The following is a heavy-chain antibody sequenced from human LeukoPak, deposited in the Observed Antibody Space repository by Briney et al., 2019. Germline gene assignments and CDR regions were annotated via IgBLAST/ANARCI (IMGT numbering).Heavy chain of an antibody. CDR2: IDDSGNT. Sequence: SETLTLTCLVSGGSVKRSYWTWIRQAPGKGLEWIVDIDDSGNTYYGPSLKSRVTISLDKSKNLLSLKVTSLTAADRALYSCARGSSPAALPYMDAWGKGTTVTVSS. CDR1: GGSVKRSY. J-gene: IGHJ6*03. CDR3: ARGSSPAALPYMDA. D-gene: IGHD2-2*01. V-gene: IGHV4-59*02.